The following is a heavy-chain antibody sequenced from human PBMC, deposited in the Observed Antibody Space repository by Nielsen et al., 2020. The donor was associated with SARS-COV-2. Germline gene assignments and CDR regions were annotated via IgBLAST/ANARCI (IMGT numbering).Heavy chain of an antibody. CDR1: GYTFKNYW. CDR3: ARLQSSTGGGMDV. CDR2: VYPGDSDT. D-gene: IGHD6-13*01. V-gene: IGHV5-51*01. Sequence: GGSLRLSCKGSGYTFKNYWIAWVRQMPGKGLEWMGVVYPGDSDTRYSPSFQGQVIISFGKSITTAYLQWNSLQASDSAMYYCARLQSSTGGGMDVWGQGTAVTVSS. J-gene: IGHJ6*02.